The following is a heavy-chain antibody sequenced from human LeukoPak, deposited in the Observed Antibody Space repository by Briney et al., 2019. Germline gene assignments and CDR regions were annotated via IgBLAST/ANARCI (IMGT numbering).Heavy chain of an antibody. CDR3: ARGGMRGKISYTYYYMDV. CDR2: FSGSTGST. J-gene: IGHJ6*03. V-gene: IGHV3-23*01. Sequence: GGSLRLSCAASGFTFSSYGMNWVPQAPGKGLEWVSGFSGSTGSTHYADSVKGRFTISRDNSRDTLSLQMNSLRGEDTAVYYCARGGMRGKISYTYYYMDVWGKGTTVTVSS. CDR1: GFTFSSYG. D-gene: IGHD2-2*02.